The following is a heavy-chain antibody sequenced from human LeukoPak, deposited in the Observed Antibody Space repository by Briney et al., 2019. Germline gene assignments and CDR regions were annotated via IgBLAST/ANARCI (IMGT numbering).Heavy chain of an antibody. CDR2: ASYYVGKQ. J-gene: IGHJ4*02. CDR3: AIAGIGADGAGFIRDY. CDR1: GFTFSDYA. Sequence: GGSLTLSCAASGFTFSDYAMSWVRQAPGKGLEWVSTASYYVGKQYHADSVRGRFTVSRDNSRNTVSLQMSSLRVEDTGIYYCAIAGIGADGAGFIRDYWGQGTLVTVYS. D-gene: IGHD1-1*01. V-gene: IGHV3-23*01.